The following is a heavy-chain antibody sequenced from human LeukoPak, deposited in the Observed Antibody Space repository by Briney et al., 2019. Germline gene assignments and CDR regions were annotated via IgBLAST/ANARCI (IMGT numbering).Heavy chain of an antibody. CDR1: GGSISSYY. D-gene: IGHD5-12*01. CDR3: VGEKWLRSNAFDY. Sequence: PSETLSLTCTVSGGSISSYYWSWIRQPPGKGLEWIGYIYYSGSTNYNPSLKSRVTISVDTSKNQFSLKLSSVTAADTAVYYCVGEKWLRSNAFDYWGQATLVSVSS. V-gene: IGHV4-59*01. J-gene: IGHJ4*02. CDR2: IYYSGST.